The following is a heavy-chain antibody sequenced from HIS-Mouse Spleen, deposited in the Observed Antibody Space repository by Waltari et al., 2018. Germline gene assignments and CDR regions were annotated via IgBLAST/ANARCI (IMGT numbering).Heavy chain of an antibody. V-gene: IGHV3-30*18. Sequence: QVQLVESGGGVVQPGRSLRLSVAASGFTFSSYGMHWVRQAPGKGLEWVAVISYDGSNKYYADSVKGRFTISRDNSKNTLYLQMNSLRAEDTAVYYCAKDKHHAFDYWGQGTLVTVSS. CDR1: GFTFSSYG. J-gene: IGHJ4*02. CDR2: ISYDGSNK. CDR3: AKDKHHAFDY.